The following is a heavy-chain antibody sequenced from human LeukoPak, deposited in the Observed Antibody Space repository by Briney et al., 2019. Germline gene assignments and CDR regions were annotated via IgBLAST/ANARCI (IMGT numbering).Heavy chain of an antibody. CDR2: ISSSSSYI. V-gene: IGHV3-21*01. CDR3: ARDKGGSWSGGFDY. Sequence: GGSLRLSCAASGFTFSSYSMNWVRQAPGKGLEWVSSISSSSSYIYYADSAKGRFTISRDNAKNSLYLQMNSLRAEDTAVYYCARDKGGSWSGGFDYWGQGTLVTVSS. J-gene: IGHJ4*02. D-gene: IGHD6-13*01. CDR1: GFTFSSYS.